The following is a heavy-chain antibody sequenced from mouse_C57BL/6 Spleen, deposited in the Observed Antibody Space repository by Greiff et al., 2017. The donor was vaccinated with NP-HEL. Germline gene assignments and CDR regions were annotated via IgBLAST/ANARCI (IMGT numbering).Heavy chain of an antibody. CDR3: ARGGTTVVAYYFDY. V-gene: IGHV1-55*01. CDR2: IYPGSGST. Sequence: VKVVESGAELVKPGASVTMSCKASGYTFTSYWITWVKQRPGQGLEWIGDIYPGSGSTNYNEKFKSKATLTVDTSSSTAYMQLSSLTSEDSAVYYCARGGTTVVAYYFDYWGQGTTLTVSS. D-gene: IGHD1-1*01. J-gene: IGHJ2*01. CDR1: GYTFTSYW.